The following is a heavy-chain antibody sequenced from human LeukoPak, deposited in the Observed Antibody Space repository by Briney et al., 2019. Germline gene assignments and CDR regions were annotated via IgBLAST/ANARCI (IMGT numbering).Heavy chain of an antibody. Sequence: ASVKVSCKASGYTFTSYYMHRVRQAPGQGLEWMGIINPSGGSTSYAQKFQGRVTMTRDMSTSTVYMELSSLRSEDTAVYYCARDRTYSSSWDDEGFDYWGQGTLVAVSS. CDR1: GYTFTSYY. D-gene: IGHD6-13*01. CDR3: ARDRTYSSSWDDEGFDY. CDR2: INPSGGST. J-gene: IGHJ4*02. V-gene: IGHV1-46*01.